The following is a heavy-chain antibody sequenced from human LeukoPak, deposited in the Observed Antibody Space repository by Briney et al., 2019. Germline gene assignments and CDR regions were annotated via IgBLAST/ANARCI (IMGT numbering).Heavy chain of an antibody. CDR3: ARSVDTGNPGFDY. CDR1: GFTFSSYA. V-gene: IGHV4-30-2*01. D-gene: IGHD5-18*01. J-gene: IGHJ4*02. CDR2: IYHSGST. Sequence: LRLSCAASGFTFSSYAMSWVRQAPGKGLEWIGYIYHSGSTYYNPSLKSRVTISVDRSKNQFSLKLSSVTAADTAVYYCARSVDTGNPGFDYWGQGTLVTVSS.